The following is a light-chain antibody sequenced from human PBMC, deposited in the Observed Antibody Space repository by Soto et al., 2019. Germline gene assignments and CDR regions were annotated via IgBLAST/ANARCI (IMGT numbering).Light chain of an antibody. V-gene: IGKV1-5*03. Sequence: DIQMTQSPSTLSASVGDRVTITCRASQSISSWLAWYQQKPGKAPKLLIYKASSLESGVPSRSSGSGSGTEFTLTISSLQPDDFAIYYCQQYDIWPPYTFGQGTKVDIK. CDR2: KAS. CDR3: QQYDIWPPYT. J-gene: IGKJ2*01. CDR1: QSISSW.